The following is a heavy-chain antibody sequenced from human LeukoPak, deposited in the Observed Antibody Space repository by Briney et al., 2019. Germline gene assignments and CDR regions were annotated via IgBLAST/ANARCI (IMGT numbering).Heavy chain of an antibody. CDR2: IYYSGST. Sequence: SETLSLTCTVSGGSISSYYWSWIRQPPGKGLEWIGYIYYSGSTNYNPSLKSRVTISVDTSKNQFSLKLSSVTAADTAVYYCARARRYSYVLRDAFDIWGQGTMATVSS. CDR1: GGSISSYY. CDR3: ARARRYSYVLRDAFDI. J-gene: IGHJ3*02. D-gene: IGHD5-18*01. V-gene: IGHV4-59*01.